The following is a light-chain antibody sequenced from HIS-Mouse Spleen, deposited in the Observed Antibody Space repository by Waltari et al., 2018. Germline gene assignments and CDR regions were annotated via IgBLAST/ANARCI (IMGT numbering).Light chain of an antibody. Sequence: DIQMPQSPSSLSASVDDSFPITFRASKGISNYLPWFQQKQGKATKSLIYAASSLQSGVTSKVSGSGSGTDFTLTISSLQPEDFATDYCQQYNSYPITFGQGTRLEIK. CDR1: KGISNY. CDR3: QQYNSYPIT. CDR2: AAS. V-gene: IGKV1-16*02. J-gene: IGKJ5*01.